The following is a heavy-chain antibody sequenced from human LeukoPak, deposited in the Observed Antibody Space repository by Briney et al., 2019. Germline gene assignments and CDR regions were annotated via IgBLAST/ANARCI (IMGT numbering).Heavy chain of an antibody. J-gene: IGHJ4*02. Sequence: GGSLRLSCAASGFTVSSNYMSWVRQAPGKGLEWVSVIYSGGSTYYADSVKGRFTISRDNSKNTLYLQMNSLRAEDTAVYYCAGLGSMIVVVITSLIEGPPVDYWGQGTLVTVSS. CDR3: AGLGSMIVVVITSLIEGPPVDY. CDR1: GFTVSSNY. V-gene: IGHV3-66*01. CDR2: IYSGGST. D-gene: IGHD3-22*01.